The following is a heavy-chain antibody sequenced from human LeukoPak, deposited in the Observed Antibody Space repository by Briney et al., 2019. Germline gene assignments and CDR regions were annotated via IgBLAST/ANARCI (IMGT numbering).Heavy chain of an antibody. CDR2: FDPEDGET. CDR3: ATDHGGGDCYSS. Sequence: ASVKVSCKVSGYTLTELSMHWVRQAPGKGLEWMGGFDPEDGETIYAQKFQGRVTMTEDTSTDTAYMELSSLRSEDTAVYYCATDHGGGDCYSSWGQGTLVTVSS. J-gene: IGHJ5*02. D-gene: IGHD2-21*02. V-gene: IGHV1-24*01. CDR1: GYTLTELS.